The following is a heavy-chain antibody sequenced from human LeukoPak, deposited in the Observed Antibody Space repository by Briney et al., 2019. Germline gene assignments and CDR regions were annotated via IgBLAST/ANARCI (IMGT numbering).Heavy chain of an antibody. J-gene: IGHJ4*02. Sequence: GGSLRLSCAASGLTFSSYSMNWVRQAPGKGLEWVSYISSSSSTIYYADSVKGRFTISRDNAKNSLYLQMNSLRAEDTAVYYCARDTDTAMGDYFDYWGQGSLVTVSS. D-gene: IGHD5-18*01. CDR1: GLTFSSYS. CDR3: ARDTDTAMGDYFDY. V-gene: IGHV3-48*01. CDR2: ISSSSSTI.